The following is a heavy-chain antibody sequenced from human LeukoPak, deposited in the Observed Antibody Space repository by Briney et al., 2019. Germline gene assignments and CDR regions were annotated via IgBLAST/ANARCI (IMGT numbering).Heavy chain of an antibody. CDR2: INWNGGST. D-gene: IGHD3-16*01. CDR1: GFTFDDYG. Sequence: AGGSLRLCCAASGFTFDDYGMSWVRQAPGKGLEWVSGINWNGGSTGYADSVKGRFTISRDNAKNSLYLQMNSLRAEDTALYHCARGGGSSAFDIWGQGTMVTVSS. J-gene: IGHJ3*02. V-gene: IGHV3-20*01. CDR3: ARGGGSSAFDI.